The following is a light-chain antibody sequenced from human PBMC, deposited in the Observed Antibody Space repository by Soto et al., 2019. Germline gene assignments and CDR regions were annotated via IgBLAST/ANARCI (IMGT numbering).Light chain of an antibody. Sequence: QSALTQPVSVSGSPGQSITISCTGTSSDVGGYNYVSWYQQHPGKAPKLMIYDVSNRPSGVSNRFSGSKSGNTASLTISGLQADDEADYYCSSYTSSSTPVVFGGGTKVTVL. CDR1: SSDVGGYNY. J-gene: IGLJ2*01. CDR2: DVS. CDR3: SSYTSSSTPVV. V-gene: IGLV2-14*01.